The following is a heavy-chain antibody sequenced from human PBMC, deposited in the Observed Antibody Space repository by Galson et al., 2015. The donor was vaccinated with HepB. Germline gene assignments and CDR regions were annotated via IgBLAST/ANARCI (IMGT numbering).Heavy chain of an antibody. Sequence: CAISGDSVSSNSAAWNWIRQSPSRGLEWLGRTYYRSKWYNDYAVSVKSRITINPDTSKNQFSLQLNSVTPEDTAVYYCARDVTYSSGWSHSYYFDYWGQGTLVTVSS. CDR3: ARDVTYSSGWSHSYYFDY. J-gene: IGHJ4*02. CDR1: GDSVSSNSAA. D-gene: IGHD6-19*01. CDR2: TYYRSKWYN. V-gene: IGHV6-1*01.